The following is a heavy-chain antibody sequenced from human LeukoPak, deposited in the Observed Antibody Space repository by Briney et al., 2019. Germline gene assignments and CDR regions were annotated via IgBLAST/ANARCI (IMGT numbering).Heavy chain of an antibody. CDR1: GGSFSGYY. CDR3: ARQRQLLWGYFDY. V-gene: IGHV4-34*01. J-gene: IGHJ4*02. D-gene: IGHD2-2*01. Sequence: SETLSLTCAVYGGSFSGYYWSWIRQPPGKGLEWIGEINHSGSTNYNPSLKSRVTISVDTSKNQFSLKLSSVTAADTAVYYCARQRQLLWGYFDYWGQGTLVTVSS. CDR2: INHSGST.